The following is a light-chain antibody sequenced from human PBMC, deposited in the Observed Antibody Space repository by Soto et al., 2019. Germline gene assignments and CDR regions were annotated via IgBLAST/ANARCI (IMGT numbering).Light chain of an antibody. CDR2: ENN. CDR3: GTWDSSLSAGRV. J-gene: IGLJ1*01. Sequence: VLTQPPSVSAAPGQKVTISCSGSSSNIGNNYVSWYQQLPGTAPKLLIYENNKRPSGIPDRFSGSKSGTSATLGITGLQTGDEADYYCGTWDSSLSAGRVFGTGTKVTVL. V-gene: IGLV1-51*02. CDR1: SSNIGNNY.